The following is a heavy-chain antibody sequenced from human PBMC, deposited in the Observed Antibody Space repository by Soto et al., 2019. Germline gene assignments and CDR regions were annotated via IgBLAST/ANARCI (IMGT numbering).Heavy chain of an antibody. CDR2: VVPLFGKP. J-gene: IGHJ1*01. CDR1: GGSFSMYA. Sequence: QVQLVQSGSEVKEPGSSVKVSCKTSGGSFSMYAISWVRQAPGQGLEWLGGVVPLFGKPNYAQKFLDRVTITADDAQSTVYMELSSLKSDDTAVYFCARGVDVMAKYEHRCQGSLVTVSS. V-gene: IGHV1-69*01. D-gene: IGHD5-12*01. CDR3: ARGVDVMAKYEH.